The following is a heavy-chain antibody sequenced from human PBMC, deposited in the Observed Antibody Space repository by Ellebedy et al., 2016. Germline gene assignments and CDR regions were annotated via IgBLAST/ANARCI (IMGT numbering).Heavy chain of an antibody. CDR3: ARDSSSGDSIDY. Sequence: SETLSLTCTVSGGSISSSSYYWGWIRQPPGKGLEWIGSIYYSGSTYYNPSLKSRVTISVDKSKNQFSLKLSSVTAADTAVYYCARDSSSGDSIDYWGQGTLVTVSS. D-gene: IGHD6-19*01. V-gene: IGHV4-39*07. J-gene: IGHJ4*02. CDR2: IYYSGST. CDR1: GGSISSSSYY.